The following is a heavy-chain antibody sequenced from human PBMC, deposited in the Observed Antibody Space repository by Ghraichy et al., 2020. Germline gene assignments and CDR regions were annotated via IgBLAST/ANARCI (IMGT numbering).Heavy chain of an antibody. Sequence: LSLTCAASGLTFSSYAMSWVRQAPGKGLEWVSTISGSGGTTYYADSVGGRFTISRDNSRNTLFLQMNSLSADDTAVYYCATKSSFDFWGQGTMVTVSS. CDR1: GLTFSSYA. J-gene: IGHJ3*01. V-gene: IGHV3-23*01. CDR2: ISGSGGTT. CDR3: ATKSSFDF. D-gene: IGHD3-10*01.